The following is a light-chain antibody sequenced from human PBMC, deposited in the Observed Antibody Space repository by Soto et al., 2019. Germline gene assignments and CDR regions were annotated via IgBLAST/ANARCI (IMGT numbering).Light chain of an antibody. CDR2: EGS. J-gene: IGLJ1*01. CDR1: SSDVGSYNL. V-gene: IGLV2-23*01. CDR3: CSYAGSSTPLYV. Sequence: QSALTQPASVSGSPGQSITISCTGTSSDVGSYNLVSWYQQHPGKAPKLMIYEGSKRPSGISNSFSGSKSGNTASLTISGLQAEDEADYDCCSYAGSSTPLYVFGTGTKVTVL.